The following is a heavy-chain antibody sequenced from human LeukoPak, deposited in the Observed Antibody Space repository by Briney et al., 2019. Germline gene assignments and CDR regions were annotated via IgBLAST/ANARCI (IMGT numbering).Heavy chain of an antibody. CDR2: IYYSGST. V-gene: IGHV4-39*01. CDR1: GGSISSSSYY. CDR3: ARMGPYYDHFDY. J-gene: IGHJ4*02. Sequence: SETLSLTCSVSGGSISSSSYYWGWIRQPPGKGLEWIGSIYYSGSTYYNPSLKSRVTISVDTSKNQFSLKLSSVTAADTAVYYCARMGPYYDHFDYWGQGTLVTVSS. D-gene: IGHD3-22*01.